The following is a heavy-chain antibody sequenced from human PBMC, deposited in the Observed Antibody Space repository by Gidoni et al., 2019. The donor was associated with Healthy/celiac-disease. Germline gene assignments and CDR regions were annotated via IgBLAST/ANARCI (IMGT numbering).Heavy chain of an antibody. CDR2: FDPEDGET. CDR3: ATWGGAWGSSTYAFDI. D-gene: IGHD3-16*01. Sequence: QAPGKGLEWMGGFDPEDGETIYAQKFQGRVTMTEDTSTDTAYIELSSLRSEDTAVYYCATWGGAWGSSTYAFDIWGQGTMVTVSS. V-gene: IGHV1-24*01. J-gene: IGHJ3*02.